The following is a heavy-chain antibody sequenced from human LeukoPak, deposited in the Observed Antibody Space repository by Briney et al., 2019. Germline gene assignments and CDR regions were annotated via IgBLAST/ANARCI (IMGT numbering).Heavy chain of an antibody. CDR2: IYYSGST. CDR3: ARGPWYDFWSGYDY. CDR1: GGSISSSSYY. D-gene: IGHD3-3*01. V-gene: IGHV4-61*05. Sequence: PSETLSLTCTVSGGSISSSSYYWGWIRQPPGKGLEWIGYIYYSGSTSYNPSLKSRVTISVDTSKNQFSLKLSSVTAADTAVYYCARGPWYDFWSGYDYWGQGTLVTVSS. J-gene: IGHJ4*02.